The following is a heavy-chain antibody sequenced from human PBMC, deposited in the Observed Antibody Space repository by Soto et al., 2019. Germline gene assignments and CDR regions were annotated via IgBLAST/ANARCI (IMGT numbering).Heavy chain of an antibody. D-gene: IGHD3-22*01. CDR2: MSPGGNSQ. CDR1: GFNFNIHA. J-gene: IGHJ4*02. CDR3: ASGAAFYYDTSRY. Sequence: GGSLRLSCAAPGFNFNIHALHWIRQAPGEGLEWVAGMSPGGNSQYYADSVKGRFTISRDTSKSTLYLQMTSLRPEDTAVYYCASGAAFYYDTSRYWGQGTLVTVSS. V-gene: IGHV3-30-3*01.